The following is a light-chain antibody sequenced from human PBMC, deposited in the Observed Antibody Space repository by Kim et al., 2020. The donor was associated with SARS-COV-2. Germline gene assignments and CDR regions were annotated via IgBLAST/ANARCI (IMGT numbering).Light chain of an antibody. CDR2: SND. J-gene: IGLJ2*01. Sequence: GQRVSISCSGHLSNIGRTSVSWYRHFPGAAPHRLMSSNDQRPSGVPDRFSASKSGTSASLAISGLQSEDEADYYCAAWDDKLNAIAFGGGTQLTVL. CDR3: AAWDDKLNAIA. V-gene: IGLV1-44*01. CDR1: LSNIGRTS.